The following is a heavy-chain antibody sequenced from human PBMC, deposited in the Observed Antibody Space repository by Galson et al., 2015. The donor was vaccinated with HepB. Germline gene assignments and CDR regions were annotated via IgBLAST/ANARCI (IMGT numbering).Heavy chain of an antibody. CDR1: GFTFSSYG. D-gene: IGHD2-15*01. CDR3: ARAGGGWYFGY. CDR2: IWYDGSNK. J-gene: IGHJ4*02. V-gene: IGHV3-33*01. Sequence: SLRLSCAASGFTFSSYGMHWVRQAPGKGLEWVAVIWYDGSNKYYADSVKGRFTISRDNSKNTLYLQMNSLRAEDTAVYYCARAGGGWYFGYWGQGTLVTVSS.